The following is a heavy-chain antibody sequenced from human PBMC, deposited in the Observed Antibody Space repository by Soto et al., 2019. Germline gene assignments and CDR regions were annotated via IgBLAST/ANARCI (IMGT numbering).Heavy chain of an antibody. CDR2: ISNDGSNK. CDR3: ARDQFLDAFDI. D-gene: IGHD2-21*01. V-gene: IGHV3-30-3*01. J-gene: IGHJ3*02. CDR1: GFFFSSYS. Sequence: QVQLVESGGGVVQPGRSLRLSCAASGFFFSSYSMHWVRQAPGKGLEWVAIISNDGSNKYYVDSVKGRFTISRDNSNNTLSLQMNSLRAEDTAVYYCARDQFLDAFDIWGQGTMVTVSS.